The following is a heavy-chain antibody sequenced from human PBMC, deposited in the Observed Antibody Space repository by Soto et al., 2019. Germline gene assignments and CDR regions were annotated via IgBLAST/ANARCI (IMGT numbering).Heavy chain of an antibody. Sequence: SETLSLTCTVSGGSISSGGYYWSWIRQHPGKGLEWIGYIYYSGSTYYNPSLKSRVTISVDTSKNQFSLKLSSVTAADTAVCYCARGRSYRHYYYYGMDVWGQGTTVTVSS. CDR2: IYYSGST. CDR1: GGSISSGGYY. J-gene: IGHJ6*02. V-gene: IGHV4-31*03. CDR3: ARGRSYRHYYYYGMDV. D-gene: IGHD1-26*01.